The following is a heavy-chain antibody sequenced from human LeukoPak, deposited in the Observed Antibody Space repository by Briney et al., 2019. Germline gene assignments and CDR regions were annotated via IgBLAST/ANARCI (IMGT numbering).Heavy chain of an antibody. CDR2: INHNGNVN. J-gene: IGHJ4*02. CDR3: ARRTGDYFDY. Sequence: GGSLRLSCAASGFTFSSYWMNWARQAPGKGLEWVASINHNGNVNYYVDSVKGRFTISRDNAKNSLYLQMSNLRAEDTAVYYCARRTGDYFDYWGQGTLVTVSS. CDR1: GFTFSSYW. D-gene: IGHD3/OR15-3a*01. V-gene: IGHV3-7*03.